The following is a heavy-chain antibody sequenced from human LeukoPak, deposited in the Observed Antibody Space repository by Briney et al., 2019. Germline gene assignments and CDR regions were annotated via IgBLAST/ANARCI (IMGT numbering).Heavy chain of an antibody. V-gene: IGHV3-30-3*01. CDR1: GFTFSSYA. D-gene: IGHD6-13*01. Sequence: PGGSLRLSCAASGFTFSSYAMHWVRQAPGKGLEWVAVISYDGSNKYYADSVKGRFTISRDNSKNTLYLQMNSLRAEDTAVYYCARHGAAAGTMELDYWGQGTLVTVSS. CDR2: ISYDGSNK. CDR3: ARHGAAAGTMELDY. J-gene: IGHJ4*02.